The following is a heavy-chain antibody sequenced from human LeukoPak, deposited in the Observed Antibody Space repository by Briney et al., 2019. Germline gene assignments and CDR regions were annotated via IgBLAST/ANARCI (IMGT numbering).Heavy chain of an antibody. J-gene: IGHJ4*02. D-gene: IGHD6-19*01. Sequence: GGSLRLSCAASGFTFSSYWMSWVRQAPGKGLEWVANIKQDGSEKYYVDSVKGRFTISRDNSKNTLYLQMNSLRAEDTAVYYCARDRRAVAVAGYFDYWGQGTLVTVSS. CDR1: GFTFSSYW. V-gene: IGHV3-7*01. CDR2: IKQDGSEK. CDR3: ARDRRAVAVAGYFDY.